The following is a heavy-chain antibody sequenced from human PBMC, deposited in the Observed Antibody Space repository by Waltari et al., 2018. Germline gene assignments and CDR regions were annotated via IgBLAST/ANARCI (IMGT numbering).Heavy chain of an antibody. D-gene: IGHD5-12*01. V-gene: IGHV4-59*01. J-gene: IGHJ4*02. CDR1: GGYISSYY. CDR3: ARGLGENDIGYDFSGATPDFDY. CDR2: IYYRGST. Sequence: QVQLQESGPGLVKPSETLSLTCTVSGGYISSYYWSWIRQPPGKGLELIGYIYYRGSTTSNPSLKSRFTISVDTSKNQFSLKLSSVTAADTAVYYCARGLGENDIGYDFSGATPDFDYWGQGTLVTVSS.